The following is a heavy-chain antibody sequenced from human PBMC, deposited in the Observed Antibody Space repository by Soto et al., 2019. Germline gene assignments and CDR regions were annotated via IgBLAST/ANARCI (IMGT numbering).Heavy chain of an antibody. CDR2: INWNGGST. J-gene: IGHJ4*02. CDR3: ARLYSSGWYGPGRY. V-gene: IGHV3-20*04. D-gene: IGHD6-19*01. CDR1: GFTFDEYG. Sequence: EVQLVESGGGVVRPGGSLRLSCAASGFTFDEYGMSWVRQAPGKGREWVAGINWNGGSTGYADSVKGRFTISRDNAKNSLYLQMNSLRAEDTALYYCARLYSSGWYGPGRYWGQGTQVTVSS.